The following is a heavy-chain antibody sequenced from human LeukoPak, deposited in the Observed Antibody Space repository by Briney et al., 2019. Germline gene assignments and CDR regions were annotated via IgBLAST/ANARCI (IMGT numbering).Heavy chain of an antibody. CDR2: ITGSGDNT. Sequence: PGGSLRLSCAASGFTFSNYAMSWVRQAPGKGLEWFSAITGSGDNTYYADSVKGRFTISRDNSKNTLYLQMNSLRAEDTAVYYCATEGTVAGTGSSDSWGQGDLVTVSS. CDR1: GFTFSNYA. D-gene: IGHD6-19*01. J-gene: IGHJ4*02. CDR3: ATEGTVAGTGSSDS. V-gene: IGHV3-23*01.